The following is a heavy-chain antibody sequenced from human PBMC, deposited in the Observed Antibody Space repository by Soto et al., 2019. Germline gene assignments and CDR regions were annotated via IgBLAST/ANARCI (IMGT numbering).Heavy chain of an antibody. Sequence: GGSLRLSCAVSGLTVSSNYMSWVRQPPGKGPEWVSDIYSGGSTYYADSVKGRFTISRDNSKNTLYLQMNSLRAEDTAVYYCARERDGHNPNWFDLWGQGTMVTVYS. D-gene: IGHD2-8*01. CDR3: ARERDGHNPNWFDL. V-gene: IGHV3-53*01. CDR1: GLTVSSNY. CDR2: IYSGGST. J-gene: IGHJ5*02.